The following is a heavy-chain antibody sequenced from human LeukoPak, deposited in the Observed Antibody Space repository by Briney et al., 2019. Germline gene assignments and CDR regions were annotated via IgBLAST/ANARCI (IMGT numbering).Heavy chain of an antibody. D-gene: IGHD2/OR15-2a*01. CDR1: GFTFDDYA. CDR3: AKGIGPLTMGFDH. V-gene: IGHV3-9*01. Sequence: PGGSLRLSCAASGFTFDDYAMHWVRQAPGKGLEWVSGISWNGDNIGYGDSVKGRFTISRDNAKNSLSLEMNSLRAEDTAWYYCAKGIGPLTMGFDHWGQGTLVTVSS. J-gene: IGHJ4*02. CDR2: ISWNGDNI.